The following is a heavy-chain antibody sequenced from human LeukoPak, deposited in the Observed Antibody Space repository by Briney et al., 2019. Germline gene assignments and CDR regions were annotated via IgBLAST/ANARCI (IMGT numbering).Heavy chain of an antibody. CDR2: IYYGGST. V-gene: IGHV4-39*01. D-gene: IGHD2-2*01. Sequence: SETLSLTCTVSGGSFSSSSYSWGWIRQPPGKGLEWIGSIYYGGSTYYNPSLKSRVTISVDTSKNQFSLKLSSVTAADTAVYYCARPNPYCSSTSCSFDYWGQGTLVTVSS. CDR1: GGSFSSSSYS. CDR3: ARPNPYCSSTSCSFDY. J-gene: IGHJ4*02.